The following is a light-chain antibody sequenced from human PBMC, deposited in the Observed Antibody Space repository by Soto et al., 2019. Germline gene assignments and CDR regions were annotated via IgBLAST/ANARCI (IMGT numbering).Light chain of an antibody. V-gene: IGKV1-33*01. Sequence: DIQMTQSPSSLSASVGHRVTITCQASQDISNYLNWYQQQPGNAPTLLIYDASNLETWVPTRFNGSGSGTEFTFTIRSLQPEDIATYYCQQCDNLPLTFGGGTKVEIK. CDR1: QDISNY. J-gene: IGKJ4*01. CDR2: DAS. CDR3: QQCDNLPLT.